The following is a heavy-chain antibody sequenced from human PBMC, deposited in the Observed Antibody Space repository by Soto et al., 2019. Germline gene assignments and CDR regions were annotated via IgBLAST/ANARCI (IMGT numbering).Heavy chain of an antibody. CDR3: ARQSQGIAVDY. V-gene: IGHV4-59*08. J-gene: IGHJ4*02. CDR2: IYYSGST. Sequence: QVQLQESGPGLVKPSETLSLTCTVSGGSISSYYWSWIRQPPGKGLEWIGYIYYSGSTNYNPSLKSRVTISVDTSKNQFSLKLSSVTAADTAVYYWARQSQGIAVDYWGQGTLVTVSS. D-gene: IGHD6-13*01. CDR1: GGSISSYY.